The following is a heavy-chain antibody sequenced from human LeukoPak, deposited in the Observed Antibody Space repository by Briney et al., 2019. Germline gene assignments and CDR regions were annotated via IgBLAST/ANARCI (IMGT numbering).Heavy chain of an antibody. J-gene: IGHJ5*02. CDR3: ARATRIAAGSPFDP. D-gene: IGHD6-13*01. V-gene: IGHV4-59*01. CDR2: IYYSGGT. CDR1: GGSISSYY. Sequence: ASETLSLTCTVSGGSISSYYWSWIRQPPGKGLEWIGYIYYSGGTNYNPSLKSRVTISVDTSKNQFSLKLSSVTAADTAVYYCARATRIAAGSPFDPWGQGTLVTVSS.